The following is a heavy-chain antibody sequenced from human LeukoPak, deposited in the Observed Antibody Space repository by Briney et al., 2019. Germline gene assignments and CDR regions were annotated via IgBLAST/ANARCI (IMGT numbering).Heavy chain of an antibody. V-gene: IGHV3-30*04. J-gene: IGHJ6*02. CDR2: ISYDRSNK. CDR1: GFTFSSYA. Sequence: GGSLRLSCAASGFTFSSYAMHWVRQAPGKGLEWVAVISYDRSNKYYADSVKGRFTISRDNSKNTLYLQMNSLRAEDTAVYYCARDLLSSGYYGVMDVWGQGTTVTVSS. CDR3: ARDLLSSGYYGVMDV. D-gene: IGHD3-22*01.